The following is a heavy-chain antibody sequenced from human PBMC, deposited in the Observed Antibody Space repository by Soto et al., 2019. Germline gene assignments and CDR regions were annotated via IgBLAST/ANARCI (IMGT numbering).Heavy chain of an antibody. Sequence: SETLSLTCSVSGGSISSYYWAWIRQPAGKGLQWVGRIYTSGNTNYSPSLKRRVTMSVDTSKNQFSLKLTSVTAADTAVYYCARVPLGSSLRIGDWFDPWGPGTLVTVFS. V-gene: IGHV4-4*07. D-gene: IGHD3-16*01. CDR3: ARVPLGSSLRIGDWFDP. CDR1: GGSISSYY. CDR2: IYTSGNT. J-gene: IGHJ5*02.